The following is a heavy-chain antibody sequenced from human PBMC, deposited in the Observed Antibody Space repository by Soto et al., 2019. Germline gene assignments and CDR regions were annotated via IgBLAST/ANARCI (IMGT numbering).Heavy chain of an antibody. J-gene: IGHJ6*03. CDR2: SYYSGST. V-gene: IGHV4-59*08. Sequence: SETLSLTCTVSGGSISSDYWSWIRQPPGKGLEWIGDSYYSGSTNYNPSLKRPVTIYVDTSTNPFSLTLRSVTGPDTDVYYCASLGYSNYMHVWGNGTTVTV. D-gene: IGHD2-15*01. CDR3: ASLGYSNYMHV. CDR1: GGSISSDY.